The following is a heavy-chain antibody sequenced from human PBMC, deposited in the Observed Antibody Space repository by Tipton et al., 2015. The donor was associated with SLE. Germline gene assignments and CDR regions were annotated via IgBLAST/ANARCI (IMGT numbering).Heavy chain of an antibody. Sequence: TLSLTCTVSGGSLNNNSYYWAWIRQPPGKRLEGIGFVYYTGRTYYNLSLRSRVTISIDTSKKQFSLRLSSVTAADTAVYYCARESVAVADKGHFDYWGQGTLVVVSS. V-gene: IGHV4-61*01. CDR2: VYYTGRT. CDR3: ARESVAVADKGHFDY. D-gene: IGHD6-19*01. CDR1: GGSLNNNSYY. J-gene: IGHJ4*02.